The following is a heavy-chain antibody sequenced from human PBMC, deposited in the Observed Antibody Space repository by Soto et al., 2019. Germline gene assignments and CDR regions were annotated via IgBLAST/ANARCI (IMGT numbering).Heavy chain of an antibody. CDR2: MNPNSGNT. CDR1: GYTFTSYD. Sequence: ASVKVSCKASGYTFTSYDINWVRQATGQGLEWMGWMNPNSGNTGYAQKFQGRVTMTRNTSISTAYMELSSLRSEDTAVYYCARGTLYSNYGYYYYMDVWGKGTTVTVSS. V-gene: IGHV1-8*01. D-gene: IGHD4-4*01. CDR3: ARGTLYSNYGYYYYMDV. J-gene: IGHJ6*03.